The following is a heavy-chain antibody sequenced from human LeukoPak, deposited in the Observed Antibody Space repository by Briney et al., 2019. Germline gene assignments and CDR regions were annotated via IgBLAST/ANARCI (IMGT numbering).Heavy chain of an antibody. CDR2: IYYSGST. CDR1: GGSISSSSYY. V-gene: IGHV4-39*01. J-gene: IGHJ4*02. Sequence: SETLSLTCTVSGGSISSSSYYWGWIRQPPGKGLEWIGSIYYSGSTYYNPSLKSRVTISVDTSKNQFSLKLSSVTAADTAVYYCARLAAAGPDFDYWGQGTQVTVSS. CDR3: ARLAAAGPDFDY. D-gene: IGHD6-13*01.